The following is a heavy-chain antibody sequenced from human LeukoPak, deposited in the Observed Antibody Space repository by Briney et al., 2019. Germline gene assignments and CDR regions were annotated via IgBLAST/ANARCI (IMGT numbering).Heavy chain of an antibody. CDR3: ARAIFGIAAAGRAYYFDY. D-gene: IGHD6-13*01. V-gene: IGHV1-46*01. Sequence: GASVKVSCKASGYTFTSYYMHWVRQAPGQGLEWMGIINPSGGSTSYAQKFQGRVTMTRDTSTSTAYMELSSLRSEDTAVYYCARAIFGIAAAGRAYYFDYWGQGTLVTVSS. CDR1: GYTFTSYY. CDR2: INPSGGST. J-gene: IGHJ4*02.